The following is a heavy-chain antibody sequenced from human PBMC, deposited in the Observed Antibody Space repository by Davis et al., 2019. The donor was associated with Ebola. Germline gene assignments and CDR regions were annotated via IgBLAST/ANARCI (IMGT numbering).Heavy chain of an antibody. V-gene: IGHV3-23*01. CDR2: ISASGADI. Sequence: GESLKISCAASGFTFSNYAMSWVRQASGGGLEWVSGISASGADIKYADSVRGRFSISRDDSKNTLYLQMDSLKAEDTAVFYCAEGGTNNFRGANWGQGTLVTVSS. D-gene: IGHD2-8*01. CDR1: GFTFSNYA. CDR3: AEGGTNNFRGAN. J-gene: IGHJ4*02.